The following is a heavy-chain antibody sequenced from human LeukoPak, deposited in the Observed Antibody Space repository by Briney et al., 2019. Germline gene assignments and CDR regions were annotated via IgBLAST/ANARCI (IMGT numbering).Heavy chain of an antibody. CDR1: GFTFSSYS. J-gene: IGHJ4*02. V-gene: IGHV3-48*04. Sequence: SGGSLRLSCAASGFTFSSYSTNWVRQAPGKGLEWVSYISSSSSTIYYADSVTGRFTISRDNAKNSLYLQMNSLRAEDTAVYYCARDCRTVVTRECVDYWGQGTLVTVSS. CDR3: ARDCRTVVTRECVDY. D-gene: IGHD4-23*01. CDR2: ISSSSSTI.